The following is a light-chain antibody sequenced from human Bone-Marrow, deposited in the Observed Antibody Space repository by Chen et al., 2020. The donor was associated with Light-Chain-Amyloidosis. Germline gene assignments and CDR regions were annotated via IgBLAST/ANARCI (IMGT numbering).Light chain of an antibody. Sequence: AIQMTPSPSSLSASVGDRVTIPCRASKGIRNDLGWYQQKPGKAPKLLIYAAYSLQSGVPSRFSGSGSGTDFTLTISSLQHEDFATYYCLEDYNYPQTFGQGIKVEIK. CDR3: LEDYNYPQT. CDR2: AAY. CDR1: KGIRND. V-gene: IGKV1-6*01. J-gene: IGKJ1*01.